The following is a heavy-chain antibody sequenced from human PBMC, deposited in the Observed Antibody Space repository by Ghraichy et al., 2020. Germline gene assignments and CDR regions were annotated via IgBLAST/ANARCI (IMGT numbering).Heavy chain of an antibody. CDR1: GSSISGGYY. V-gene: IGHV4-38-2*01. CDR2: IQHSGNS. D-gene: IGHD4-17*01. J-gene: IGHJ4*02. Sequence: SETLSLTCAVSGSSISGGYYWGWIRQPPGKGLEWIGTIQHSGNSYFNPSLKRRVTISVDTSKNQFSLNLISVTAADTAFYLCARSFAGDYETFEYWGQGTVVTVSS. CDR3: ARSFAGDYETFEY.